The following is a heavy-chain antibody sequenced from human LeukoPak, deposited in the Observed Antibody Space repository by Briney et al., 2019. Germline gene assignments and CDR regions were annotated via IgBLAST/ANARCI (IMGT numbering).Heavy chain of an antibody. CDR3: ARVGIQLWLRVYFQH. D-gene: IGHD5-18*01. Sequence: PSETLSLTCAVYGGSFSGYYWSWIRQPPGKGLVWIGEINHSGSTNYNPSLKSRVTISVDTSKNQFSLKLSSVTAADTAVYYCARVGIQLWLRVYFQHWGQGTLVTVSS. CDR1: GGSFSGYY. J-gene: IGHJ1*01. CDR2: INHSGST. V-gene: IGHV4-34*01.